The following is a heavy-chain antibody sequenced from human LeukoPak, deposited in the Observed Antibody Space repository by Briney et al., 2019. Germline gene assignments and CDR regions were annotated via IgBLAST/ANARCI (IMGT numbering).Heavy chain of an antibody. Sequence: GGSLRLSCAASGFTFDDYTMHWVRRAPGKGLEWVSLISWDGGSTYYADSVKGRFTISRDNSKNSLYLQMNSLRTEDTALYYCAKDIGTIFGVVIDAFDIWGQGTMVTVSS. J-gene: IGHJ3*02. D-gene: IGHD3-3*01. CDR1: GFTFDDYT. CDR2: ISWDGGST. CDR3: AKDIGTIFGVVIDAFDI. V-gene: IGHV3-43*01.